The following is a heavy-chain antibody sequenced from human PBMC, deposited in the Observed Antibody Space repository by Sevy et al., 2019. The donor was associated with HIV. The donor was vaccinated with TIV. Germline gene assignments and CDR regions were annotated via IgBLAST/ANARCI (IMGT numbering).Heavy chain of an antibody. CDR2: TSYDGSHK. Sequence: GGSLRLSCTVSGFIFSNFAMHWVRQAPGKGLEWVAVTSYDGSHKYYADSVKGRFIVSRDNSRNILSLEMSSLTRDDTAAYYCARGENDDEFFQYWGQGTLVTVSS. J-gene: IGHJ1*01. CDR1: GFIFSNFA. D-gene: IGHD1-26*01. CDR3: ARGENDDEFFQY. V-gene: IGHV3-30*04.